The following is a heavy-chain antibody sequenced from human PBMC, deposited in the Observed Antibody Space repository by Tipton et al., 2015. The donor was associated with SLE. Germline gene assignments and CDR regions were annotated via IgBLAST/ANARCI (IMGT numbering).Heavy chain of an antibody. CDR2: IYYSGST. V-gene: IGHV4-59*12. CDR3: ARGGGAWCYCYYMHV. Sequence: TLSLTCSVSGGSISRYYWSWIRQPPGKGLEWIGYIYYSGSTTYNSSLKSRVTISVDTSKNQFSLKLRSVTAADAAVYYCARGGGAWCYCYYMHVWGKGTAVTVSS. CDR1: GGSISRYY. J-gene: IGHJ6*03. D-gene: IGHD2-15*01.